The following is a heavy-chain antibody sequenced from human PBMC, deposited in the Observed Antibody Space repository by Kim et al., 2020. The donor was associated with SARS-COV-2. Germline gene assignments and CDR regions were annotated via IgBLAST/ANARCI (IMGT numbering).Heavy chain of an antibody. CDR3: AKGAATLYSSGPTDAFDI. J-gene: IGHJ3*02. D-gene: IGHD3-22*01. Sequence: GRFTISEDNSKNTRYMQMNSLRAEDTAVYYCAKGAATLYSSGPTDAFDIWGQGTMVTVSS. V-gene: IGHV3-23*01.